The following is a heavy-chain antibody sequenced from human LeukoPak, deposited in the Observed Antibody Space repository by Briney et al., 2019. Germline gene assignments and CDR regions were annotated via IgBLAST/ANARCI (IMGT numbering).Heavy chain of an antibody. D-gene: IGHD2-15*01. Sequence: EASVTVSCTTSGYSSISYGLHWVRQAPGQSLEWMGWINTGNGNAEYSHNFQGRVTILRDTSATTVYMDLSSLRSEDTAVYYCARGAVVVAGIRFFDYWGQGTLVTVTS. CDR3: ARGAVVVAGIRFFDY. J-gene: IGHJ4*02. CDR2: INTGNGNA. V-gene: IGHV1-3*04. CDR1: GYSSISYG.